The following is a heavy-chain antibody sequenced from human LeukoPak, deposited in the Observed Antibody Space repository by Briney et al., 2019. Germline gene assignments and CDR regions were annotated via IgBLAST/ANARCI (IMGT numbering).Heavy chain of an antibody. Sequence: SETLSLTCTVSGGSISSYYWSWIRQPPGKGLEWIGYIYYSGSTNYNPSLKSRVTISVDTSKNQFSLKLSSVTAADTAVYYCARGYEYSSSWYGYYYYYYYMDVWGKGTTVTISS. J-gene: IGHJ6*03. CDR2: IYYSGST. CDR3: ARGYEYSSSWYGYYYYYYYMDV. CDR1: GGSISSYY. D-gene: IGHD6-13*01. V-gene: IGHV4-59*01.